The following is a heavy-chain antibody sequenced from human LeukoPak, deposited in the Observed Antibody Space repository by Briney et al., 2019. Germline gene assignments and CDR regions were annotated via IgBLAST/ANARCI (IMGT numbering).Heavy chain of an antibody. D-gene: IGHD2-21*02. J-gene: IGHJ4*02. CDR2: ISSSSSYT. CDR3: ARADYMTANDY. CDR1: GFTFSDYY. V-gene: IGHV3-11*05. Sequence: GGSLRLSCAASGFTFSDYYMSWIRQAPGKGLERVSYISSSSSYTNYADSVKGRFTISRDNAKNALYLQMNSLRAEDTAVYYCARADYMTANDYWGQGTLVTVSS.